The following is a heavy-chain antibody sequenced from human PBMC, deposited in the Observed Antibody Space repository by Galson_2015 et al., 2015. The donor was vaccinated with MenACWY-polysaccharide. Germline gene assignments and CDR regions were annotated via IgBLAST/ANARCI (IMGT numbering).Heavy chain of an antibody. V-gene: IGHV3-7*01. J-gene: IGHJ2*01. CDR1: GFTFSSFW. D-gene: IGHD3-22*01. CDR2: IKQDGSEK. CDR3: ARDPLDSSGYTRGSVFDL. Sequence: SLRLSCAASGFTFSSFWMSWVRQAPGKGLVWVAIIKQDGSEKYYVDSVKGRFSISRDNAKNSLYLQMNSLRSEDTAVNYCARDPLDSSGYTRGSVFDLWGRGTLVTVSS.